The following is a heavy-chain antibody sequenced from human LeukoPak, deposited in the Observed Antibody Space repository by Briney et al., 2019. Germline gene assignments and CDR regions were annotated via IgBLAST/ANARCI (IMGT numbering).Heavy chain of an antibody. CDR1: EFTFSSYV. J-gene: IGHJ4*02. D-gene: IGHD3-22*01. V-gene: IGHV3-66*01. Sequence: GGSLRLSCAASEFTFSSYVMAWVRQAPGKGLEWVSVIYSGGSTYYADSVKGRFTISRDNSKNTLYLQMNSLRAEDTAVYYCARGNMIDFDYWGQGTLVTVSS. CDR2: IYSGGST. CDR3: ARGNMIDFDY.